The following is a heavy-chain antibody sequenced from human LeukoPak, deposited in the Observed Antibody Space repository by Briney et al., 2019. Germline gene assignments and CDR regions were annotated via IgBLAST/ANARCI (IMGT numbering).Heavy chain of an antibody. J-gene: IGHJ4*02. CDR1: GFTFSSYW. Sequence: GGSLRLSCAASGFTFSSYWMSWVRQAPGKGLECVANIKEDGSEKYYVDSVKGRFTISRDNAKNSLYLQMNSLRAEDTAVFYCARAGSGRPFDFWGQGTLVTVSS. CDR2: IKEDGSEK. D-gene: IGHD1-26*01. V-gene: IGHV3-7*02. CDR3: ARAGSGRPFDF.